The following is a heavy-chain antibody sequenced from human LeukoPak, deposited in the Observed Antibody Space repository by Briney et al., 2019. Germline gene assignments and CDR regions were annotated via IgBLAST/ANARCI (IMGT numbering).Heavy chain of an antibody. CDR3: ARMNDSSVFDI. CDR1: GYTFTGYY. Sequence: GASVKVSCKASGYTFTGYYIHWVRQAPGQGLEWMGWISPNSGGTNYAQKFQGSVTMTTDTSISTAYMELSRLRSDDTALYYCARMNDSSVFDIWGQGTMVTVSS. CDR2: ISPNSGGT. D-gene: IGHD5/OR15-5a*01. J-gene: IGHJ3*02. V-gene: IGHV1-2*02.